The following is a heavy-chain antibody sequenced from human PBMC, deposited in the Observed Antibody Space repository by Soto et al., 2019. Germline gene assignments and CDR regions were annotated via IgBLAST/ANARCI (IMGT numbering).Heavy chain of an antibody. V-gene: IGHV3-7*03. CDR3: VKDESINWYSGHFRH. J-gene: IGHJ1*01. Sequence: EVQLVESGGGSVQPGGSLRLSCAASGFVFRTYWMSWVRQAPGKGLEWVANIKEDGSEENYVDSVKGRFAVSRDNAKNSLHLQMNSLSAEDTAFYYCVKDESINWYSGHFRHWGQGTLVTVSS. CDR2: IKEDGSEE. D-gene: IGHD6-13*01. CDR1: GFVFRTYW.